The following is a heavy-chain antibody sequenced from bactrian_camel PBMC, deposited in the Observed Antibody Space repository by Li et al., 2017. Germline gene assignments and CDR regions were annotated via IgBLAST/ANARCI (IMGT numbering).Heavy chain of an antibody. CDR3: AADGRNPILRVAYVCLPDDYSY. CDR2: IDNDGST. CDR1: NPSYC. D-gene: IGHD5*01. V-gene: IGHV3S53*01. J-gene: IGHJ6*01. Sequence: HVQLVESGGGSVQAGGSLKLSCSYSNPSYCLSWFRQTPGKEREGVATIDNDGSTTYADSVKGRFTVSKDSAKNILYLLMNGLKPEDTAMYYCAADGRNPILRVAYVCLPDDYSYWGQGTQVTVS.